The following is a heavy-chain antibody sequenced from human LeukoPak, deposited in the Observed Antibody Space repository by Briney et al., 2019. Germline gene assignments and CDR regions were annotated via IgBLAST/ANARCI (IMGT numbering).Heavy chain of an antibody. Sequence: SLTLSCASSGFTLADYTMHWLRLGPAKGLEWVLGISRSSDPIAYADSVKGRFTGSRDNAKNSLYLQMNSLTIEDTALYYCTRANWGNAFDIWGQGTLVTVSS. CDR2: ISRSSDPI. J-gene: IGHJ3*02. D-gene: IGHD7-27*01. CDR3: TRANWGNAFDI. CDR1: GFTLADYT. V-gene: IGHV3-9*01.